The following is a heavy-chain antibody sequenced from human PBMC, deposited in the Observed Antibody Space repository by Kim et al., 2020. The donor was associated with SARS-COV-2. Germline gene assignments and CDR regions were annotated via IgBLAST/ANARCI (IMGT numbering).Heavy chain of an antibody. CDR3: ARTEAGYYDFWSGYTKWFDP. V-gene: IGHV4-59*01. CDR2: IYYSGST. Sequence: SETLSLTCTVSGGSISRYYWSWIRQPPGKGLEWIGYIYYSGSTNYNPSVKSRVTISVDTSKNQFSLKLSSVTAADTAVYYCARTEAGYYDFWSGYTKWFDPWVQGALVAVSS. CDR1: GGSISRYY. D-gene: IGHD3-3*01. J-gene: IGHJ5*02.